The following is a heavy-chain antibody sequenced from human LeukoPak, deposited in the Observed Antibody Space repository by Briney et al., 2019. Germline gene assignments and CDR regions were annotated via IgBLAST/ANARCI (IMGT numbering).Heavy chain of an antibody. CDR3: ARGGGGSSHYYYYGMDV. Sequence: ASVKVSCKASGYTFTSYGISWVRQAPGQGLEWMGWINPNSGGTNYAQKFQGRVTMTRDTSISTAYMELSRLRSDDTAVYYCARGGGGSSHYYYYGMDVWGQGTTVTVSS. CDR2: INPNSGGT. D-gene: IGHD1-26*01. CDR1: GYTFTSYG. J-gene: IGHJ6*02. V-gene: IGHV1-2*02.